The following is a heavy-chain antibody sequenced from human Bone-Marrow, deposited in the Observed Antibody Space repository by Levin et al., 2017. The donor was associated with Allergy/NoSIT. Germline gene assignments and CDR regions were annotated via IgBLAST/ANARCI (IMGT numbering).Heavy chain of an antibody. CDR2: ISSSGSTI. CDR1: GFTFSSYE. CDR3: ARVHYDFWSGYYRGKPEYYFDY. D-gene: IGHD3-3*01. V-gene: IGHV3-48*03. Sequence: PGGSLRLSCAASGFTFSSYEMNWVRQAPGKGLEWVSYISSSGSTIYYADSVKGRFTISRDNAKNSLYLQMNSLRAEDTAVYYCARVHYDFWSGYYRGKPEYYFDYWGQGTLVTVSS. J-gene: IGHJ4*02.